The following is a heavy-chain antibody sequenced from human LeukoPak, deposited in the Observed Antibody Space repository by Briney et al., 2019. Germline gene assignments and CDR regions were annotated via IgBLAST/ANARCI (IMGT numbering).Heavy chain of an antibody. CDR1: GYTFTSYD. CDR2: MNPNSGNT. J-gene: IGHJ6*02. V-gene: IGHV1-8*01. D-gene: IGHD4-17*01. Sequence: ASVKVSCKASGYTFTSYDINWVRQATGQGLEWMGWMNPNSGNTGYAQKFQGRVTVTRNTSISTAYMELSSLRSEDTAVYYCARGGYGDYVDYYYYYGMDVWGQGATVTVSS. CDR3: ARGGYGDYVDYYYYYGMDV.